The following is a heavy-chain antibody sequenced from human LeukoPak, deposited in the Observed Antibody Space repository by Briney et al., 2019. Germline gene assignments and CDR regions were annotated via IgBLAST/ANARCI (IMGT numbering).Heavy chain of an antibody. CDR2: IYYSGST. D-gene: IGHD1-26*01. CDR3: ARLRGELTFDY. J-gene: IGHJ4*02. V-gene: IGHV4-59*12. Sequence: PSETLSLTCTVSGGSISSYYWSWIRQPPGKGLEWIGYIYYSGSTYYNPSLKSRVTISVDTSKNQFSLKLSSVTAADTAVYYCARLRGELTFDYWGQGTLVTVSS. CDR1: GGSISSYY.